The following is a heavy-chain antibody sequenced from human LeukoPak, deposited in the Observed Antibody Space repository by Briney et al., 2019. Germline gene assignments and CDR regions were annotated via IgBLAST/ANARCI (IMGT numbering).Heavy chain of an antibody. Sequence: GGSLRLSCAASGFTFSSYSMNWVRQAPGKGLEWVSSISSSSSYIYYADSVKGRFTISRDNSKNTLYLQMNSLRAEDTAVYYCARLWFGELAFDYWGQGTLVTVSS. CDR1: GFTFSSYS. V-gene: IGHV3-21*01. J-gene: IGHJ4*02. CDR2: ISSSSSYI. CDR3: ARLWFGELAFDY. D-gene: IGHD3-10*01.